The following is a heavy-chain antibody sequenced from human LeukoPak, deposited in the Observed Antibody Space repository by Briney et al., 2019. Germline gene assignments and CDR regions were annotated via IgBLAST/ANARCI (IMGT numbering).Heavy chain of an antibody. CDR2: INPNSGGT. CDR1: GYTFTGYY. CDR3: AREFNNNWPFYY. Sequence: ASVRVSCKASGYTFTGYYMHWVRQAPGQGLEWMGWINPNSGGTNYAQKFQGRVTMTRDTSINTAYMELSRLSSDDTAVYYCAREFNNNWPFYYWGQGTLVTVSS. D-gene: IGHD1-1*01. V-gene: IGHV1-2*02. J-gene: IGHJ4*02.